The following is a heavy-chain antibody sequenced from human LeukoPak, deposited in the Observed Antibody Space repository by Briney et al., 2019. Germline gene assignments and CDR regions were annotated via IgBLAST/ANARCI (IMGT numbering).Heavy chain of an antibody. CDR3: AREVGYYDSSGYYKDHWFDP. Sequence: SETLSLTCTVSGGSISSYYWSWIRQPPGKGLEWIGYIYYSGSTNYNPSLKSRVTMSVDTSKNQFSLKLSSVTAADTAVYYCAREVGYYDSSGYYKDHWFDPWGQGTLVTVSS. CDR1: GGSISSYY. V-gene: IGHV4-59*12. J-gene: IGHJ5*02. CDR2: IYYSGST. D-gene: IGHD3-22*01.